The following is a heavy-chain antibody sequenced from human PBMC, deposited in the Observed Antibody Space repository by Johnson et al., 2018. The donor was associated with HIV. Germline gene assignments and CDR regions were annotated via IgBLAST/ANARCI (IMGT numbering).Heavy chain of an antibody. J-gene: IGHJ3*02. D-gene: IGHD2-15*01. Sequence: VQLVESGGDLVQPGGSLRLSCVASGFSFSNYWMHWVRQAPGKGPVWVSRISPDESKTDYADSVKGRFTISRDNAKNTLYLQMNNLRPDDTAVYYCARPTGWLRAFDIWGQGTMVTVSS. CDR2: ISPDESKT. CDR3: ARPTGWLRAFDI. CDR1: GFSFSNYW. V-gene: IGHV3-74*01.